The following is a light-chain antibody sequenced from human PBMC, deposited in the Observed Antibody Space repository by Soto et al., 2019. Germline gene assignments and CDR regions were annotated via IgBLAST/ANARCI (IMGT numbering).Light chain of an antibody. CDR1: SSNIGGNI. V-gene: IGLV1-44*01. Sequence: QSVLTQRPSASGTPGQRVTISCSGSSSNIGGNIVNWYQQLPGTAPKLLIYNNNQRPSGVPDRFSGSKSGTSASLAISGLQSADEDDYYCAAWDDSLHGYVFGTGTKVTVL. CDR3: AAWDDSLHGYV. J-gene: IGLJ1*01. CDR2: NNN.